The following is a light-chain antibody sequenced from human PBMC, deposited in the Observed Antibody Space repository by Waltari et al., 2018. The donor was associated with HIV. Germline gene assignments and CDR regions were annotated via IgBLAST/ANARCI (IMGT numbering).Light chain of an antibody. CDR2: NNN. CDR3: AAWHDSLNGPV. J-gene: IGLJ3*02. V-gene: IGLV1-44*01. Sequence: QSVVTQPPSVSGTPGQWVTISCSGSSSNIGSNHVNWYQHLPGTAPKLIIYNNNQRPSGVPARFSGSKSGTSASLAISGLQSEDEADYFCAAWHDSLNGPVFGGGTKLTVL. CDR1: SSNIGSNH.